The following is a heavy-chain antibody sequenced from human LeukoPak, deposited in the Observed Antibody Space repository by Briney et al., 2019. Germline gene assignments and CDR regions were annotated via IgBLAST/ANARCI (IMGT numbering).Heavy chain of an antibody. CDR1: GFTFSSYA. CDR2: ISGSGGST. J-gene: IGHJ5*02. V-gene: IGHV3-23*01. CDR3: VFDCSSTSCYPENWFDP. D-gene: IGHD2-2*01. Sequence: GGSLRLSCAASGFTFSSYAMSWVRQAPGKGLEWVSAISGSGGSTYYADSVKGRFTISRDNSKNTLYLQVNSLRAEDTAVYYCVFDCSSTSCYPENWFDPWGQGTLVTVSS.